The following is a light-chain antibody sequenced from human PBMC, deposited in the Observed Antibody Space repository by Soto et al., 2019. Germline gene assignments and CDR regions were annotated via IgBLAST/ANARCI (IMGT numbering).Light chain of an antibody. CDR3: QQRISWPLT. V-gene: IGKV3-11*01. Sequence: DIVLTQSPATLSLSPGQRATLSCRASQSLESSLVWYQQKPGQAPRLLLYDASNRVTGIPPRFSGSGSGTDFTLTISSLQPADFAIYYCQQRISWPLTFGGGTKVDTK. CDR1: QSLESS. J-gene: IGKJ4*01. CDR2: DAS.